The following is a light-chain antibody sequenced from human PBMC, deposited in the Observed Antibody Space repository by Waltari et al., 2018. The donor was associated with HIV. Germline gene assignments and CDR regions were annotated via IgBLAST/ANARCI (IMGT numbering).Light chain of an antibody. V-gene: IGLV2-23*01. CDR2: AGS. J-gene: IGLJ1*01. CDR1: SSDIGSYNL. CDR3: YSYAGSRTGYV. Sequence: QSALTQPASVSGSPGQSITISCTGTSSDIGSYNLVSWYQQHPGKAPKLMMYAGSKRPSGVSNRFSGSKSGNTASLTISGLHAEDEADYYCYSYAGSRTGYVFGTGTKVTVL.